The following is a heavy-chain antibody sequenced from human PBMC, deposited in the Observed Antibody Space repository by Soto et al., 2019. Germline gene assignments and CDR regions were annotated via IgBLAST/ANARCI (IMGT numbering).Heavy chain of an antibody. V-gene: IGHV3-23*01. CDR1: GFTFSSYA. CDR3: AKENGYSSSWFEFDY. CDR2: ISGSGGST. Sequence: PGGSLRLSCAASGFTFSSYAMSWVRQAPEKGLERVSAISGSGGSTYYADSVKGRFTISRDNSKNTLYLQMNSLRAEDTALYYCAKENGYSSSWFEFDYWGQGTLVTVSS. D-gene: IGHD6-13*01. J-gene: IGHJ4*02.